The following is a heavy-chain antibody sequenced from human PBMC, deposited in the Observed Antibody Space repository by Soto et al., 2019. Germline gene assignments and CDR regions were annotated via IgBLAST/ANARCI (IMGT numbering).Heavy chain of an antibody. V-gene: IGHV3-23*01. CDR1: GFTSSNYA. CDR3: AKGGTTTNIILDS. D-gene: IGHD1-1*01. J-gene: IGHJ4*02. CDR2: IRGSGETT. Sequence: EVELLESGGGLVQPGGSLRLSCAASGFTSSNYAMSWVRQSPGKGLECLSSIRGSGETTYYADSVKGRVTISRDNDKNTLYLQINSLTAGDTAVYYCAKGGTTTNIILDSWGPGTPVTVSA.